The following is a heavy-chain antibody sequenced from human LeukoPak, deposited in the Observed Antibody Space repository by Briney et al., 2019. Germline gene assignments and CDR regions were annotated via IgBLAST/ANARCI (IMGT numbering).Heavy chain of an antibody. V-gene: IGHV4-4*02. J-gene: IGHJ4*02. CDR1: GGSISSTNW. Sequence: TSETLSLTCAVSGGSISSTNWWSWVRQPPGKGLEWIGEIYHSGSTNYNPSLKSRVTISVDKSKNQFSLRLSSVTAADTAVYYCTKKYYYDSRPLDYWGQGTLVTVSS. D-gene: IGHD3-22*01. CDR2: IYHSGST. CDR3: TKKYYYDSRPLDY.